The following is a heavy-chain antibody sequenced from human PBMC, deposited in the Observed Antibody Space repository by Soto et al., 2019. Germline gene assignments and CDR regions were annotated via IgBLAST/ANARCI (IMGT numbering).Heavy chain of an antibody. V-gene: IGHV2-5*02. CDR3: AHGSGWLSDQ. J-gene: IGHJ4*02. CDR1: GFSLDTFAVG. D-gene: IGHD6-19*01. Sequence: QITLKESGPTLVKPTQTLTLTCTFSGFSLDTFAVGVNWIRQPPGKPLEWLALIYWDNKKHYSSSLRNRLTITNDTSKNQVVLTMTNMDPVDTATYYCAHGSGWLSDQWGQGTLVTVSS. CDR2: IYWDNKK.